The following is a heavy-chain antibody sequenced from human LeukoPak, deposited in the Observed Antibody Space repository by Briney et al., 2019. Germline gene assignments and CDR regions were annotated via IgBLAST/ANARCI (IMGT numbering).Heavy chain of an antibody. J-gene: IGHJ3*02. Sequence: SETLSLTCTVPGGSISSYYWSWIRQPPGKGLEWIGYIYYSGSTNYNPSLKSRVTISVDTSKNQFSLKLSSVTAADTAVYYCARVLRGIAARPYAFDIWGQGTMVTVSS. CDR3: ARVLRGIAARPYAFDI. CDR1: GGSISSYY. V-gene: IGHV4-59*01. D-gene: IGHD6-6*01. CDR2: IYYSGST.